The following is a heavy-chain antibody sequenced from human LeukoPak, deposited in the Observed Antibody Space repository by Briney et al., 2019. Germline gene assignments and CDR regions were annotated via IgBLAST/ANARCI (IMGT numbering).Heavy chain of an antibody. J-gene: IGHJ4*02. V-gene: IGHV3-23*01. CDR1: GFTFSSYG. CDR2: ISGSGGST. Sequence: GGSLRLSCAASGFTFSSYGMSWVRQAPGKGLEWVSAISGSGGSTYYADSVKGRFTISRDNSKNTLYLQMNSLRAEDTAVYYCSGGRYFDWLCDYWGQGTLVTVPS. D-gene: IGHD3-9*01. CDR3: SGGRYFDWLCDY.